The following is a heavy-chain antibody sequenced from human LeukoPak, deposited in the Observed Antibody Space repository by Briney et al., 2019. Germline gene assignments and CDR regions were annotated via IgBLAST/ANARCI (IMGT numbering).Heavy chain of an antibody. D-gene: IGHD3-10*01. J-gene: IGHJ3*02. CDR2: IYYSGST. Sequence: SETLSLTCTVSGVSVSSGSYYWSWIRQPPGKGLEWIGYIYYSGSTNYNPSLKSRVTISVDTSKNQLSLKLSSVTAADTAVYYCARVRGDHDAFDIWGQGTMVTVSS. CDR3: ARVRGDHDAFDI. CDR1: GVSVSSGSYY. V-gene: IGHV4-61*01.